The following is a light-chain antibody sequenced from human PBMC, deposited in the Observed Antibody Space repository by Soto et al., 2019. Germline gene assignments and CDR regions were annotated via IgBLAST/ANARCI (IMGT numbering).Light chain of an antibody. V-gene: IGKV1-5*03. Sequence: DIQMTQSPSTLSGSVGDRVTITCRASQTISSWLAWYQQKPGKAPKLLIYKASTLKSGVPSRFSGSGSGTEVTLNISSLQPDDFATYYCQHYNSYSEAFGQGTKV. CDR1: QTISSW. CDR2: KAS. CDR3: QHYNSYSEA. J-gene: IGKJ1*01.